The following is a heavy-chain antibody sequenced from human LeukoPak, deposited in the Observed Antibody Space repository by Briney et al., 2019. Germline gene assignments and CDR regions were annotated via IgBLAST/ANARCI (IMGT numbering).Heavy chain of an antibody. CDR1: GGSIRSYY. D-gene: IGHD3-3*01. CDR2: IYYSGIT. J-gene: IGHJ6*03. CDR3: ARGPSEQFLGYYMGV. Sequence: SETLSLTCIASGGSIRSYYWSWIRQAPGKPLEWIGYIYYSGITNSNPSLKSRVTVSVDKSNNQFSLKLTSVTAADTAVYYCARGPSEQFLGYYMGVWGKGTTVIVSS. V-gene: IGHV4-59*01.